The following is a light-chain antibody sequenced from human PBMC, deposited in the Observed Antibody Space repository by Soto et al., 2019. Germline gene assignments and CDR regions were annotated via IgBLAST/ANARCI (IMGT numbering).Light chain of an antibody. CDR1: QSVGIN. CDR2: GAS. CDR3: QQRVNWPPT. V-gene: IGKV3-11*01. Sequence: EMVITQSPATLSVSPGGRASLSCRASQSVGINLAWHQQKPGQAPRLLIYGASTRATGVPARFSAGGSGTDFTLIISSLEPEDFAVYYCQQRVNWPPTFGGGTKVDIK. J-gene: IGKJ4*01.